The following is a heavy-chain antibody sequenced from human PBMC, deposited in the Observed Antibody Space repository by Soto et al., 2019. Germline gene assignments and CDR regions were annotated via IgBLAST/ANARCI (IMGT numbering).Heavy chain of an antibody. V-gene: IGHV3-23*01. D-gene: IGHD1-7*01. CDR1: GFTFSSYA. J-gene: IGHJ6*02. CDR2: IRGSGSST. Sequence: GGSLRLSCAASGFTFSSYAMSWVRQAPGKGLEWVALIRGSGSSTYYADSVKGRFTISRDNSKNTLYLQMNSLRPEDTAVYHCARDQGGTTLYYHGMDVWGQGTTVTVSS. CDR3: ARDQGGTTLYYHGMDV.